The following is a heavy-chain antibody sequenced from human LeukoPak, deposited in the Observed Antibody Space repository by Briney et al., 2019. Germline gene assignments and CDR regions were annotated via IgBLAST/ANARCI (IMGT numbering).Heavy chain of an antibody. V-gene: IGHV3-23*01. J-gene: IGHJ3*02. CDR3: AGSPTVDAAFDI. CDR1: GFTVSSSY. D-gene: IGHD4-23*01. CDR2: ISGSGGST. Sequence: GGSLRLSCAASGFTVSSSYMNWVRQAPGKGLEWVSSISGSGGSTYYADSVRGRFTVSRDNSRNTLALQMNSLRAEDTAVYYCAGSPTVDAAFDIWGQGTMVTVSS.